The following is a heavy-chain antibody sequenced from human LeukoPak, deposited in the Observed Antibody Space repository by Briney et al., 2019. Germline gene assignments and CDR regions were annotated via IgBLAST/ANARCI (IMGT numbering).Heavy chain of an antibody. D-gene: IGHD2-2*01. CDR3: AKGAIFDA. CDR1: GFNFNKYI. Sequence: GGSLRLSCAASGFNFNKYIMIGVRQAPGKGLEWVSNIDSGGTTTYYADSVKGRFTISRDDAKNSLYLQMNSLRDEDTAVYYCAKGAIFDAWGKGNLVTVSS. J-gene: IGHJ4*02. V-gene: IGHV3-48*02. CDR2: IDSGGTTT.